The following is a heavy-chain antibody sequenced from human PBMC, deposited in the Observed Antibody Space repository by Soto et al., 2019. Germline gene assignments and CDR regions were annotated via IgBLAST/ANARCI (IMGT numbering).Heavy chain of an antibody. Sequence: SETLSLTCTVSGGSISSYYWSWIRQPPGKGLEWIGYIYYSGSTNYNPSLKSRVTISVDTSKNQFSLKLSSVTAADTAVYYCARGPPTSPFDYWGQGTLVTVSS. V-gene: IGHV4-59*01. CDR1: GGSISSYY. CDR3: ARGPPTSPFDY. CDR2: IYYSGST. J-gene: IGHJ4*02.